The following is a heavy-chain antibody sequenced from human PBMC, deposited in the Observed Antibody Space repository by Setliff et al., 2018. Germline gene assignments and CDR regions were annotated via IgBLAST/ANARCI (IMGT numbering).Heavy chain of an antibody. V-gene: IGHV1-18*01. CDR3: MRLVRFCARTVCQRTSGDEA. CDR2: IGVYSGKT. J-gene: IGHJ5*02. CDR1: GYTFRQSI. D-gene: IGHD3-3*01. Sequence: RASVKVSCKASGYTFRQSIVSWVRQAPGQGLEWLGWIGVYSGKTYSAQRFQGRVSLTTDESTNRAYLELRGLRSDDTAVYYCMRLVRFCARTVCQRTSGDEAWGQGTLVTVSS.